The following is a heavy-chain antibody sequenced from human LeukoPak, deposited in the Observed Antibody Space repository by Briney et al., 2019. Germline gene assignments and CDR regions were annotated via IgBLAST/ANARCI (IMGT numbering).Heavy chain of an antibody. V-gene: IGHV3-7*01. CDR1: GFTFNTYG. CDR2: IKQDGSTK. D-gene: IGHD1-26*01. Sequence: GGSLRLSCAASGFTFNTYGMHWVRQAPGKGLEWVANIKQDGSTKHYADSLKGRFTISRDNPKNSLYLQMNNLRADDTAVYYCTRDTDGSLDYWGQGILVTVAS. J-gene: IGHJ4*02. CDR3: TRDTDGSLDY.